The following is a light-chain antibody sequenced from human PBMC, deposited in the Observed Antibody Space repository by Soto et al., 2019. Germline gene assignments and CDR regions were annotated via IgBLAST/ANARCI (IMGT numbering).Light chain of an antibody. J-gene: IGKJ3*01. V-gene: IGKV1-39*01. Sequence: DIQMTHAPSSLSASIGDRVTITCRASQSISSSLNWYQQKPGKAPKLLIYAASSFQSGVPSRFSGRGSGTDFTLTISSLQPEDFATYYCQQSYSTPQTFGPGTKVDIK. CDR3: QQSYSTPQT. CDR1: QSISSS. CDR2: AAS.